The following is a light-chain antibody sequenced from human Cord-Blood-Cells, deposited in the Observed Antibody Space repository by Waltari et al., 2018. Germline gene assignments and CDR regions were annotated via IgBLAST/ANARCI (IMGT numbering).Light chain of an antibody. Sequence: SYELTQPPSVSVSPGQTARNTCTGDALPKQYAYWYQQKPGQAPVLAIYKDSERPSGIPERFSGSSSGTTVTLTISGVQAEDEADYYCQSADSSGTYVFGTGTKVTVL. CDR3: QSADSSGTYV. J-gene: IGLJ1*01. CDR2: KDS. V-gene: IGLV3-25*03. CDR1: ALPKQY.